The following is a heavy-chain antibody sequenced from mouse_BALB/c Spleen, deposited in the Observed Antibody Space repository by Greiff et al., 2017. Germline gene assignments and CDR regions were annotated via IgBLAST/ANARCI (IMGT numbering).Heavy chain of an antibody. CDR3: ARDYGNYGAMDY. CDR2: INPSTGYT. D-gene: IGHD2-1*01. J-gene: IGHJ4*01. Sequence: VQLQQSGAELARPGASVKMSCKASGYTFTSYWMHWVKQRPGQGLEWIGYINPSTGYTEYNQKFKDKATLTADKSSSTASMQLSSLTSEDSAVYYCARDYGNYGAMDYWGQGTSVTVSS. CDR1: GYTFTSYW. V-gene: IGHV1-4*01.